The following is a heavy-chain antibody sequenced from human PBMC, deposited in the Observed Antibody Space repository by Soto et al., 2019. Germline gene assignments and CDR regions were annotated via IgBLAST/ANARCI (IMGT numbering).Heavy chain of an antibody. V-gene: IGHV3-30-3*01. CDR1: GFTFSSYA. CDR2: ISYDGSNK. D-gene: IGHD2-2*01. J-gene: IGHJ4*02. Sequence: PGGSLRLSCAASGFTFSSYAMHWVRQAPGKGLEWVAVISYDGSNKYYADSVKGRFTISRDNSKNTLYLQMNSLRAEDTAVYYCAREDIVVVPAPPDYWGQGTLVTVS. CDR3: AREDIVVVPAPPDY.